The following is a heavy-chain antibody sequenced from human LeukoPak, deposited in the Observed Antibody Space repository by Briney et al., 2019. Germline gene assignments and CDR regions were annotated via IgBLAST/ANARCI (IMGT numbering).Heavy chain of an antibody. CDR1: GFIFSSYG. Sequence: GGSLRLSRAASGFIFSSYGMNWVRQAPGKGLEWVSFISGSGGRTAYADSVKGRFTISRDNSKNTLYLQMDSLRAEDTAVYYCVKDRYTTGRPVDYWGQGTLVTVSS. J-gene: IGHJ4*02. CDR3: VKDRYTTGRPVDY. D-gene: IGHD1-14*01. V-gene: IGHV3-23*01. CDR2: ISGSGGRT.